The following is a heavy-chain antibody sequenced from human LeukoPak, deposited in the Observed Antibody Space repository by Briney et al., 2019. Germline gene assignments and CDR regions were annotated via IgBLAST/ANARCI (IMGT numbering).Heavy chain of an antibody. CDR2: IYYSGST. D-gene: IGHD4-11*01. V-gene: IGHV4-59*01. CDR1: GGSISSYY. CDR3: ARAGEVTTSFDY. Sequence: SETLSLTCTVSGGSISSYYWSWIRQPPGKGLEWIGYIYYSGSTNYNPSLKSRVTISVDTSKNQFSLKLSSVTAADTAVYYCARAGEVTTSFDYWGQGTLVTVSS. J-gene: IGHJ4*02.